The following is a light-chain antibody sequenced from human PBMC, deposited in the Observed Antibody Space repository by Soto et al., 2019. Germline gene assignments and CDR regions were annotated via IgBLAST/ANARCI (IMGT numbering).Light chain of an antibody. CDR2: GTS. J-gene: IGKJ5*01. CDR3: QQTFNDPIT. V-gene: IGKV1-39*01. CDR1: RSITTY. Sequence: DIEMTQSPSSLSASVGDGVTITCRASRSITTYLNWYQHKPGKPPKLLIYGTSNLQNGVPSRFSGSGSGTVFTLTIADLQPEDFATYSCQQTFNDPITFGRGTRLDIK.